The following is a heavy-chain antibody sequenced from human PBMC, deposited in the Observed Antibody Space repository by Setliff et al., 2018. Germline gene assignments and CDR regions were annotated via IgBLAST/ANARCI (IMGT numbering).Heavy chain of an antibody. V-gene: IGHV1-46*01. CDR3: ARGLKLRYFDWPIDY. J-gene: IGHJ4*02. Sequence: ASVKVSCKASGYTFTNYNMHWVRQAPGQGLEWMGIINASGGSTTYAQKFQGRVTMTRDTSTSTVYLELSSLRSEDTAVYYCARGLKLRYFDWPIDYWGQGTLVTVSS. CDR1: GYTFTNYN. D-gene: IGHD3-9*01. CDR2: INASGGST.